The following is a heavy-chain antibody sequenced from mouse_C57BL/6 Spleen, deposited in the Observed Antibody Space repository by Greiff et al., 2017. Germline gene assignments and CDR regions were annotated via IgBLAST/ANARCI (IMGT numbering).Heavy chain of an antibody. CDR1: GYTFTSYW. D-gene: IGHD1-1*01. J-gene: IGHJ4*01. CDR2: IDPSDSET. V-gene: IGHV1-52*01. Sequence: QVQLQQPGAELVRPGSSVKLSCKASGYTFTSYWMHWVKPRPIQGLEWIGNIDPSDSETHYNQKFKDKATLTVDKSSSTAYMQRRSLTSEDSAVYYWARDGSSPMDYWGQGTSVTVSS. CDR3: ARDGSSPMDY.